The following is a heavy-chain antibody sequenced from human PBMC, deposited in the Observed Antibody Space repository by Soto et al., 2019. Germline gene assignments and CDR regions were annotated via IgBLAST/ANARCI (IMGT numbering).Heavy chain of an antibody. J-gene: IGHJ4*02. D-gene: IGHD3-22*01. Sequence: QVQLVQSGGEVKKPGASVKVSCKASGYTFTYYAISWVRQAPGQGLEWMGWISAYNGNTNYAQKVQGRVTMTTDTSTSTAYMELRSLRSDDTAVYYCARVRYHDDSGWKDFDYWGQGTLVTVSS. CDR2: ISAYNGNT. CDR1: GYTFTYYA. CDR3: ARVRYHDDSGWKDFDY. V-gene: IGHV1-18*01.